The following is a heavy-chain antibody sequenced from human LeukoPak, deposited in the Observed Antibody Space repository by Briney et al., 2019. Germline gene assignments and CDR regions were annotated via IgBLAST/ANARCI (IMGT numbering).Heavy chain of an antibody. V-gene: IGHV1-2*02. J-gene: IGHJ3*02. CDR1: GYTFTSYY. CDR2: INPNSGGT. Sequence: GASVKVSCKASGYTFTSYYMHWVRQAPGQGLEWMGWINPNSGGTNYAQKFQGRVTMTRDTSISTAYMELSRLRSDDTAVYYCARGYDFWSGYYPSDAFDIWGQGTMVTVSS. CDR3: ARGYDFWSGYYPSDAFDI. D-gene: IGHD3-3*01.